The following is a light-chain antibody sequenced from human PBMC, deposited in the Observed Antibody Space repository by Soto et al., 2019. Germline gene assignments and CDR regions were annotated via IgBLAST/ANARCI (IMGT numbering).Light chain of an antibody. CDR3: QQRSNWPST. V-gene: IGKV3-11*01. CDR1: QSVGRY. J-gene: IGKJ5*01. CDR2: DAS. Sequence: EIVLTQSPATLSLSPGERATLSCRASQSVGRYLAWYQQKPGQAPRLLIYDASNRATGIPARFSGSGSGTDFTLTISSLEPEDFAVYYCQQRSNWPSTFGQGTRLEIK.